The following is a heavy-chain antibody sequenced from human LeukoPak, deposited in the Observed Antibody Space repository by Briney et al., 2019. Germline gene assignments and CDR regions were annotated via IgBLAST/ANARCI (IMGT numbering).Heavy chain of an antibody. CDR2: INPSVGST. CDR3: ATDGRSYDSSAYYYFDY. V-gene: IGHV1-46*01. D-gene: IGHD3-22*01. Sequence: XVSXXXXGYXXXXYYMHXVRQAPGQGLDWMGIINPSVGSTTYAQKFQGRVTMTRDTSTSPVYMELSSLRSEDTAAYYCATDGRSYDSSAYYYFDYWGQGTLVTVSS. J-gene: IGHJ4*02. CDR1: GYXXXXYY.